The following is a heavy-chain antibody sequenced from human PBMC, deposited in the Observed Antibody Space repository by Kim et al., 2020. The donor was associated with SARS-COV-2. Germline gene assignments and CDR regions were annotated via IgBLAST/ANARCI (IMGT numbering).Heavy chain of an antibody. CDR2: INPSGGST. CDR3: ARDGNVDIVATINYYYGMDV. CDR1: GYTFTSYY. Sequence: ASVKVSCKASGYTFTSYYMHWVRQAPGQGLEWMGIINPSGGSTSYAQKFQGRVTMTRDTSTSTVYMELSSLRSEDTAVYYCARDGNVDIVATINYYYGMDVWGQGTTVTVSS. V-gene: IGHV1-46*01. J-gene: IGHJ6*02. D-gene: IGHD5-12*01.